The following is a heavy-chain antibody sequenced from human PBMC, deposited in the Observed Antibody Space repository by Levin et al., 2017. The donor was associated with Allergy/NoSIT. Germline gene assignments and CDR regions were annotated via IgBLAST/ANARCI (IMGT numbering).Heavy chain of an antibody. CDR2: MNPNSGNT. Sequence: ASVKVSCKASGYTFTSYDINWVRQATGQGLEWMGWMNPNSGNTGYAQKFQGRVTMTRNTSISTAYMELSSLRSEDTAVYYCARMRKSITIFGVVITYYMDVWGKGTTVTVSS. V-gene: IGHV1-8*01. CDR1: GYTFTSYD. CDR3: ARMRKSITIFGVVITYYMDV. J-gene: IGHJ6*03. D-gene: IGHD3-3*01.